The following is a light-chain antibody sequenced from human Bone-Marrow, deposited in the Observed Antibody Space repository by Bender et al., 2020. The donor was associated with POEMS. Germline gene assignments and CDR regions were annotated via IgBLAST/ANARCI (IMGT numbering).Light chain of an antibody. Sequence: SYELTQPPSVSVSPGQTARITCSGDALPNQYVYWYQQKPGQAPVLIIYKDKKRPTGIPERFSGSSSGTTGTLTTSGVQAGDEADYYCQSPDTPGTFPISFGGGTKLTV. V-gene: IGLV3-25*02. CDR1: ALPNQY. J-gene: IGLJ2*01. CDR2: KDK. CDR3: QSPDTPGTFPIS.